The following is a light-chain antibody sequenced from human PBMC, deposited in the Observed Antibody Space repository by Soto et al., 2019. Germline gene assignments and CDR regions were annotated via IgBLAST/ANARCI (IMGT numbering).Light chain of an antibody. CDR2: DAS. CDR3: QQYNSYPWT. Sequence: DIQMTQSPSTLSASVGDRVTITCRASQSISSWLAWYQQKPGKAPKPLIYDASSLQSEVPSRFSGSGSGTEFTLTISSLQPDDFTTYYCQQYNSYPWTFDQGTKVEIK. CDR1: QSISSW. J-gene: IGKJ1*01. V-gene: IGKV1-5*01.